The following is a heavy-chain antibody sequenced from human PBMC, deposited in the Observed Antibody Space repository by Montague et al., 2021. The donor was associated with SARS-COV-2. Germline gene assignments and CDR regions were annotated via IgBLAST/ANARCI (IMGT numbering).Heavy chain of an antibody. CDR2: IYNGGST. V-gene: IGHV4-59*01. CDR3: ARVGRGSSWYEVAFGI. J-gene: IGHJ3*02. D-gene: IGHD6-13*01. CDR1: GGSISRYS. Sequence: SETLSLTCTVSGGSISRYSWTWIRQPPGKGLEWIGYIYNGGSTNXNPSLTSRVTISVDTSKNQFSLKLSSVAAADTAVYYCARVGRGSSWYEVAFGIWGQGTMVTVSS.